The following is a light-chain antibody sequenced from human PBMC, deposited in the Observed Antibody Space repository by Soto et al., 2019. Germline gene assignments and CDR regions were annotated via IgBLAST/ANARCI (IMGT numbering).Light chain of an antibody. J-gene: IGKJ4*01. V-gene: IGKV3-20*01. Sequence: EIVLTQSPGTLSLSPGERATLSCRASQSVSSNSLAWYQQKPSQAPRLLIYGTSSRATDIPARFSGSGSGTDFTLTISRLEPEDFAVYYCQQYGSSPLTFGGGTKVEIK. CDR3: QQYGSSPLT. CDR2: GTS. CDR1: QSVSSNS.